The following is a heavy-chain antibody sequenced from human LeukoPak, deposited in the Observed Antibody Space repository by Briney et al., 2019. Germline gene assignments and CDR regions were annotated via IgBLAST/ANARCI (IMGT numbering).Heavy chain of an antibody. D-gene: IGHD6-13*01. Sequence: GASVKVSCRASGSPFTASNIHWGGQAPGQGLEWLGWINPNSGGTNYAQKFQGRVTMTRDTSISTAYMELSSLRSEDTAVYYCARDAVPYSSRHWFDPWGQGTLVTVSS. J-gene: IGHJ5*02. V-gene: IGHV1-2*02. CDR1: GSPFTASN. CDR3: ARDAVPYSSRHWFDP. CDR2: INPNSGGT.